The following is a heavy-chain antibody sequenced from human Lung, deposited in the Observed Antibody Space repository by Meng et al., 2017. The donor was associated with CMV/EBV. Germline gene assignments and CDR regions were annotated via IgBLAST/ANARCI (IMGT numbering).Heavy chain of an antibody. D-gene: IGHD1-26*01. CDR3: VRGVAESLGWEMGY. V-gene: IGHV3-66*03. J-gene: IGHJ4*02. Sequence: EVQLVESGXGLIQPGGSLRLSCAASGFTVTRNYMSWVRHAPGKGLEWVSVLYSDDRTYYADSVRGRFTISRDDAKNTLYLQMNSLRVEDTAVYYCVRGVAESLGWEMGYWGQGTLVTVSS. CDR2: LYSDDRT. CDR1: GFTVTRNY.